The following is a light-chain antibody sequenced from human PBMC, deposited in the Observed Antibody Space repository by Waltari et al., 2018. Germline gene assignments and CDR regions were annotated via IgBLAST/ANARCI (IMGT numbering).Light chain of an antibody. V-gene: IGLV2-8*01. CDR1: SSYVCAYHF. CDR3: NSYAGGDILYV. J-gene: IGLJ1*01. Sequence: QSALTPPPSASGSPGQSLTISWTGTSSYVCAYHFVSWYQQHPGKAPKLIIFDGRKRPSGVPDRFSGAKSGKTASLTVSGLQAEDEADYYCNSYAGGDILYVFGTGTRVTVL. CDR2: DGR.